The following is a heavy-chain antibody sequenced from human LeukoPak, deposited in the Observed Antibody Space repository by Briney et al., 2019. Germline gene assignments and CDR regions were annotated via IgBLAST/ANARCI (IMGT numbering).Heavy chain of an antibody. Sequence: SETLSLTCTVPGGSISSGVYYWSWIRQHPGKGLEWIGYIYYSGSTYYNPSLKSRVTISVDTSKNQFSLKLSSVTAADTAVYYCASTVTYNWFDPWGQGTLVTVSS. V-gene: IGHV4-31*03. CDR2: IYYSGST. CDR1: GGSISSGVYY. J-gene: IGHJ5*02. D-gene: IGHD4-11*01. CDR3: ASTVTYNWFDP.